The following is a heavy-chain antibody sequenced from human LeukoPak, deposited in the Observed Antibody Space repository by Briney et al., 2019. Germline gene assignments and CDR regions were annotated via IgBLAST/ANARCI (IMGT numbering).Heavy chain of an antibody. CDR3: ARRAYYSVSGSYRWFDS. J-gene: IGHJ5*01. V-gene: IGHV5-51*01. Sequence: GESLKISCEGSGYSFTSYWMAWVRQMPGKGRGWMGMLYPDDSDTRYSPPFQGQVTISVDKSISTAYLQWSSLKASDTAMYYCARRAYYSVSGSYRWFDSWGQGTLVTVSS. CDR1: GYSFTSYW. D-gene: IGHD3-10*01. CDR2: LYPDDSDT.